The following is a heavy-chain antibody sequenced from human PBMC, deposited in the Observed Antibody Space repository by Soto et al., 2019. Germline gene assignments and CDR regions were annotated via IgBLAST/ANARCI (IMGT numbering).Heavy chain of an antibody. J-gene: IGHJ6*02. Sequence: SQTLSLTCAISGDSVSSNSAAWNWIRQSPSRGLEWLGRTYYRSKYYNDYAVSVKSRITVNPDASKNQFSLQLNSVTPEDTAVYYCARGFYVSPYALYYGMDVWGQGTTVTVSS. D-gene: IGHD2-2*01. V-gene: IGHV6-1*01. CDR1: GDSVSSNSAA. CDR2: TYYRSKYYN. CDR3: ARGFYVSPYALYYGMDV.